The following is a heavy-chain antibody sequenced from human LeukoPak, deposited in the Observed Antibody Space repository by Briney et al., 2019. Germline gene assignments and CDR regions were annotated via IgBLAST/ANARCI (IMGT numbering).Heavy chain of an antibody. J-gene: IGHJ3*02. V-gene: IGHV1-24*01. CDR2: FDPEDGET. CDR1: GYTLTELS. CDR3: ASSGWSTRDAFDI. D-gene: IGHD6-19*01. Sequence: ASVTVSCKVSGYTLTELSMHWVRQAPGKGLEWMGGFDPEDGETIYAQKFQGRVTMTEDTSTDTAYMELSSLRSKDTAVYYCASSGWSTRDAFDIWGQGTMVTVSS.